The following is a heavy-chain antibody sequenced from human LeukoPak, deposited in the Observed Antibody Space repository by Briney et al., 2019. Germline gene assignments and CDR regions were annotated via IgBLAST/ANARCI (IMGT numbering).Heavy chain of an antibody. V-gene: IGHV3-23*01. J-gene: IGHJ4*02. Sequence: GGSLRLSCAVSGFMFSQHTMSWVRQAPGKRLEWVSSISGSGDATRYADSVMGRFTISRDNAKNTLSLQMNSLRAEDTAVYYCARDGIVATINGFDYWGQGTLVTVSS. D-gene: IGHD5-12*01. CDR2: ISGSGDAT. CDR1: GFMFSQHT. CDR3: ARDGIVATINGFDY.